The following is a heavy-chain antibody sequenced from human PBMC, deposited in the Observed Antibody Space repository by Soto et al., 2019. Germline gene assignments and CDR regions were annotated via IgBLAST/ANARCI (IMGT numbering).Heavy chain of an antibody. CDR1: GYTRTELS. CDR2: FDPEDGET. CDR3: GRGRSGQIVVFY. J-gene: IGHJ4*02. Sequence: ASVKVSCKVSGYTRTELSMHCVLQAPVKGLEWMGGFDPEDGETIYAQKFQGRVTMTMDTSITTVYMELKNLSPDDTAVYYCGRGRSGQIVVFYWGQGTPVTVSS. V-gene: IGHV1-24*01. D-gene: IGHD1-26*01.